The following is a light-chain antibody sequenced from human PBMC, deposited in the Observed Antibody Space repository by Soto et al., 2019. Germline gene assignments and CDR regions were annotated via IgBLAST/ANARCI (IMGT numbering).Light chain of an antibody. CDR1: SSNIGAGYD. V-gene: IGLV1-40*01. CDR3: AEWDDSRTGRL. Sequence: QSVLTQPPSVSGAPGQSVTISCTGSSSNIGAGYDVHWYQQLPGTAPKLLIYGNSNRPSGVPDRFSGSKSGTSASLAITGVQAEDEADYYCAEWDDSRTGRLFGTRTKVTLL. J-gene: IGLJ1*01. CDR2: GNS.